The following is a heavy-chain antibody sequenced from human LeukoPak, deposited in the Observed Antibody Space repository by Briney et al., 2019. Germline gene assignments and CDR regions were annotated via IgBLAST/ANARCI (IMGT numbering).Heavy chain of an antibody. CDR2: IKEDGSEK. CDR1: GFTFSNYW. J-gene: IGHJ4*01. V-gene: IGHV3-7*01. Sequence: GGSLRLSCAASGFTFSNYWMSWVRQAPGKGLEWVANIKEDGSEKYYVDSVKGRFTISRDNARNSLYLQMNSLRAEDTAVYYWASGRQPGYWCPVTGVTASS. D-gene: IGHD3-10*01. CDR3: ASGRQPGY.